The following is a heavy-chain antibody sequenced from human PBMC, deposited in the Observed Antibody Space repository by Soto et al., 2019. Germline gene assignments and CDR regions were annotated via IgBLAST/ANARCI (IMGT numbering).Heavy chain of an antibody. CDR1: GYTFTTYG. CDR3: ARDGERDTGLNFYYYLHGMDA. V-gene: IGHV1-18*04. D-gene: IGHD2-8*02. Sequence: SVKVSCKASGYTFTTYGISWVRQAPGQGLEWMGWISPYNGTTKYAEKFQGEMTMTTDTATSTAYMDLRSLRSDDTAVYYCARDGERDTGLNFYYYLHGMDAWGHGTRVTL. J-gene: IGHJ6*02. CDR2: ISPYNGTT.